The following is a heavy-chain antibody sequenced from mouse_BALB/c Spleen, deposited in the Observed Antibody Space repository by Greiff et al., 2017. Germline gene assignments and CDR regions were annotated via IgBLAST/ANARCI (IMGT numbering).Heavy chain of an antibody. CDR3: ARSATMIIPGAMDY. Sequence: QVQLKESGPGLVQPSQSLSITCTVSGFSLTSYGVHWVRQSPGKGLEWLGVIWSGGSTDYNAAFISRLSISKDNSKSQVFFKMNSLQADDTAIYYCARSATMIIPGAMDYWGQGTSVTVSS. J-gene: IGHJ4*01. D-gene: IGHD2-4*01. CDR1: GFSLTSYG. CDR2: IWSGGST. V-gene: IGHV2-4-1*01.